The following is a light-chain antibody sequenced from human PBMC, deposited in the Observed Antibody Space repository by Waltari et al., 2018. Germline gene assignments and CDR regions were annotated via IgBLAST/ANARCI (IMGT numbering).Light chain of an antibody. J-gene: IGKJ4*01. CDR2: DGS. V-gene: IGKV3-11*01. Sequence: EIVLTQSPATLSLSPGERATLSGRASQSVSTYLAWYQQRPGQAPRLLIDDGSNRATGIPARFSGSGSGTDFTLTISSLEPEDFAVYYCQQRSNWPPLTFGGGTKVEIK. CDR1: QSVSTY. CDR3: QQRSNWPPLT.